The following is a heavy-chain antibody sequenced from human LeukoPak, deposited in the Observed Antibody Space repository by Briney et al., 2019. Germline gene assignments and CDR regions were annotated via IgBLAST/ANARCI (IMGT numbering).Heavy chain of an antibody. Sequence: GGSLRLSCAASGFTFSTYWMHWVRQAPGKGVVWFSRINSDGSGTGFADSLNGRFTISRDNAKNILYLQMNSLRAEDTAVYYCVREFYSALWDWGQGTLVTVSS. D-gene: IGHD2-21*01. CDR2: INSDGSGT. J-gene: IGHJ4*02. CDR1: GFTFSTYW. CDR3: VREFYSALWD. V-gene: IGHV3-74*01.